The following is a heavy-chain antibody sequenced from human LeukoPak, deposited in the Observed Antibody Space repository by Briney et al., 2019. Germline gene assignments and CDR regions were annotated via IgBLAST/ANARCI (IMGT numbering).Heavy chain of an antibody. J-gene: IGHJ5*02. CDR1: GDSVSNNDGG. Sequence: SQTLSLTCAISGDSVSNNDGGWNWIRQSPSRGLEWLGRTYYRSKWYNDYAVSVKSRITINPDTSKNQFSLQLNSVTPEDTAVYYCAREGTITMVRGVIRLYNWFDPWGQGTLVTVSS. CDR3: AREGTITMVRGVIRLYNWFDP. V-gene: IGHV6-1*01. D-gene: IGHD3-10*01. CDR2: TYYRSKWYN.